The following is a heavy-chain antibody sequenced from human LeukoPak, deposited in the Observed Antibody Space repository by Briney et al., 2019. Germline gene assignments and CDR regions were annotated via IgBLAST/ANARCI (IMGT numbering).Heavy chain of an antibody. Sequence: SETLSLTCTVSGGSISSSSYYWGWIRQPPGKGLEWIGSIYYSGSTYYNPSLKSRVTISVDTSKNQFSLKLSSVTAADTAVYYCARYPVYQASGDYWGQGTLVTVSS. CDR3: ARYPVYQASGDY. V-gene: IGHV4-39*01. CDR1: GGSISSSSYY. J-gene: IGHJ4*02. CDR2: IYYSGST. D-gene: IGHD3-10*01.